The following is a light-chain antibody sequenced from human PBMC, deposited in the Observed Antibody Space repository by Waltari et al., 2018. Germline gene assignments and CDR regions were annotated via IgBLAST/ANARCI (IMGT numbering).Light chain of an antibody. CDR1: ELPRKY. CDR3: YSSDSTGLRV. Sequence: YELTQPPPVSVSPGQPARITCSGHELPRKYAYWFQQKSGQAPRLVLYEDTKRPSGSPERFSGSSSGTVATLTITGAQVDDEADYYCYSSDSTGLRVFGGGTTVVVL. J-gene: IGLJ1*01. V-gene: IGLV3-10*01. CDR2: EDT.